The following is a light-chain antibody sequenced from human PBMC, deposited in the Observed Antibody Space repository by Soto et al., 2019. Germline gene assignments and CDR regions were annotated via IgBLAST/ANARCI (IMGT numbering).Light chain of an antibody. CDR1: QSVSSTS. Sequence: IVLTQSPGTLSLSPGERATLSCRASQSVSSTSLAWYQQKPGQAPRLLIYGASSRATGIPDRFSGSASGTDFTLTIKRLEPEDFAIYYCQQYGDSRTFGQGTKLEIK. CDR2: GAS. V-gene: IGKV3-20*01. J-gene: IGKJ2*01. CDR3: QQYGDSRT.